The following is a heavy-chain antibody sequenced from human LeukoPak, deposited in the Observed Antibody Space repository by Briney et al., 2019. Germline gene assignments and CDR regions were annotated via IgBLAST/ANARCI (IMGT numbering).Heavy chain of an antibody. CDR1: GFTVSSNY. CDR3: AKAMRPLLRYFDWLLDY. CDR2: ISGSGGST. V-gene: IGHV3-23*01. D-gene: IGHD3-9*01. J-gene: IGHJ4*02. Sequence: GGSLRLSCAASGFTVSSNYMSWVRQAPGKGLEWVSAISGSGGSTYYADSVKGRCTISRDNSKNTLYLQMNSLRAEDTAVYYCAKAMRPLLRYFDWLLDYWGQGTLVTVSS.